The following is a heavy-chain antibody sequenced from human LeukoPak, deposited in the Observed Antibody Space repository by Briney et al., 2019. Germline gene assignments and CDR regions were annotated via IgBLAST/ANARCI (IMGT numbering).Heavy chain of an antibody. J-gene: IGHJ4*02. CDR2: IYYSGST. CDR3: ARAEGRFGVVTLLDY. V-gene: IGHV4-31*03. CDR1: GGSISSSSYY. Sequence: TLSLTCTVSGGSISSSSYYWSWIRQHPGKGLERIGYIYYSGSTYYNPSLKSRVTISVDTSKNQFSLKLSSVTAADTAVYYCARAEGRFGVVTLLDYWGQGTLVTVSS. D-gene: IGHD3-3*01.